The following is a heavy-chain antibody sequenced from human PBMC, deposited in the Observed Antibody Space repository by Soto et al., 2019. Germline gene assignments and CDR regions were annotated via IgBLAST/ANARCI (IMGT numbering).Heavy chain of an antibody. CDR3: ARGQGVSLWFGELSTWFDP. CDR1: GGSISSGDYY. CDR2: IYNSGST. Sequence: QVQLQESGPGLVKPSQTLSLTCTVSGGSISSGDYYWSWIRQHPGRGLEWIGYIYNSGSTYYNRSLKSRVTISVDTSKNQFPLKLSSVTAADTAVYYCARGQGVSLWFGELSTWFDPWGQGTLVTVSS. V-gene: IGHV4-31*03. D-gene: IGHD3-10*01. J-gene: IGHJ5*02.